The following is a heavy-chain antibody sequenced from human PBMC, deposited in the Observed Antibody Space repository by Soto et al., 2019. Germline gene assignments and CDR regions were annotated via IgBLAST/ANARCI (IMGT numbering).Heavy chain of an antibody. D-gene: IGHD2-15*01. J-gene: IGHJ5*02. CDR1: GGSISSGGYY. V-gene: IGHV4-31*03. Sequence: QVQLQESGPGLVKPSQTLSLTCTVSGGSISSGGYYWSWIRQHPGKGLEWIGNIYYSGSTYYNPSLKSRVTISGGTSNSRFSLKLSSVPVADTAVYYCARRKLINRYFIGGSCFINWFDPWGQGTLVTVSS. CDR3: ARRKLINRYFIGGSCFINWFDP. CDR2: IYYSGST.